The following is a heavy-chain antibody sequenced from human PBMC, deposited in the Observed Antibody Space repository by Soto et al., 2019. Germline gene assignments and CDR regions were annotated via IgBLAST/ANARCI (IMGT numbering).Heavy chain of an antibody. CDR1: GGSFSGYY. CDR2: INHSGST. D-gene: IGHD5-12*01. Sequence: SETLSLTCAVYGGSFSGYYWSWIRQPPGKGLEWIGEINHSGSTNYNPSLKSRVTISVDTSKNQFSLKLSSVTAADTAVYYCARVRSGYDFGIFDYSGQGTLVTVSS. CDR3: ARVRSGYDFGIFDY. J-gene: IGHJ4*02. V-gene: IGHV4-34*01.